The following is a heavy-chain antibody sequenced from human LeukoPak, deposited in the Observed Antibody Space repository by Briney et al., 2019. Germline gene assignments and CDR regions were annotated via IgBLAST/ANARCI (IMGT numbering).Heavy chain of an antibody. V-gene: IGHV4-34*01. CDR2: INHSGST. D-gene: IGHD3-22*01. CDR3: ARGIINYDSSGYDY. J-gene: IGHJ4*02. CDR1: GGSFSGYY. Sequence: PSETLSLNCAVYGGSFSGYYWSWLRQPPGKGLEWIGEINHSGSTNYNPSLKSRVTISVDTSKNQFSLKLSSVTAADTAVYYCARGIINYDSSGYDYWGQGTLVTVSS.